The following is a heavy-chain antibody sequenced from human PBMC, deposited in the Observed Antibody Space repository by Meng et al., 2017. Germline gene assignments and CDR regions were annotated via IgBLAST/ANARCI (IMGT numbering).Heavy chain of an antibody. V-gene: IGHV3-23*01. Sequence: GESLKISCAASGFTFSSYAMSWVRQAPGKGLEWVSAISGSGGSTYYADSVKGRFTISRDNSKNTLYLQMNSLRAEDTAVYYCAKDLIIVGATTRFTDYFDYWGQGTLVTVSS. J-gene: IGHJ4*02. CDR2: ISGSGGST. D-gene: IGHD1-26*01. CDR3: AKDLIIVGATTRFTDYFDY. CDR1: GFTFSSYA.